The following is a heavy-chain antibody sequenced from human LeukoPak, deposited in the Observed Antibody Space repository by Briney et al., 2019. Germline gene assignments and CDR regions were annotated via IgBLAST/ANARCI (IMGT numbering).Heavy chain of an antibody. Sequence: GGSLRLSCAASGFTFNSYSMNWVRQAPGKGLEWVSFIPSSGSHIYYTDSVKGRFTISRDNAKNSLYLQMNSLRAEDTAVYYCAELGITMIGGVWGKGTTVTISS. CDR3: AELGITMIGGV. V-gene: IGHV3-21*01. CDR2: IPSSGSHI. CDR1: GFTFNSYS. D-gene: IGHD3-10*02. J-gene: IGHJ6*04.